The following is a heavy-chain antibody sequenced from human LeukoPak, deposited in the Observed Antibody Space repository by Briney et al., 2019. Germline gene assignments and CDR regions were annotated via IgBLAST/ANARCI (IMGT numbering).Heavy chain of an antibody. CDR1: GGSISSHY. CDR3: ARDIGCCSSTSCYSFLHEYWFDP. CDR2: IYTSGST. D-gene: IGHD2-2*03. Sequence: SETPSLTCTVSGGSISSHYWSWIRQPAGKGLEWIGRIYTSGSTNYNPSLKSRVTMSVDTSKNQFSLKLSSVTAADTAVYYCARDIGCCSSTSCYSFLHEYWFDPWGQGTLVTVSS. V-gene: IGHV4-4*07. J-gene: IGHJ5*02.